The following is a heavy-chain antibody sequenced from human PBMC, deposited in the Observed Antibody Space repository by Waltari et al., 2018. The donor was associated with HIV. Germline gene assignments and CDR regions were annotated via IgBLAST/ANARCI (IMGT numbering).Heavy chain of an antibody. CDR3: ARGGGVAACGFNWFYP. Sequence: QVQLQQWGAGLLKPSETLSLTCAVYGGSFSDYYWSWIRQPPGKGLEWSGEINHSGDTIYTPSLKNRISISGDTSQNQFSLNMTSVTAADTALYYCARGGGVAACGFNWFYPWGQGTLVTVSS. D-gene: IGHD3-10*01. CDR2: INHSGDT. CDR1: GGSFSDYY. J-gene: IGHJ5*02. V-gene: IGHV4-34*01.